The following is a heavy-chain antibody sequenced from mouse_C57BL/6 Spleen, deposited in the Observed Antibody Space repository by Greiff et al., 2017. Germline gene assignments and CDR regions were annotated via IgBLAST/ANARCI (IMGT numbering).Heavy chain of an antibody. CDR1: GYTFTDYE. V-gene: IGHV1-15*01. J-gene: IGHJ2*01. D-gene: IGHD1-1*01. CDR2: IDPETGGT. CDR3: TREYGSIFDY. Sequence: QVQLQQSGAELVRPGASVTLSCKASGYTFTDYEMHWVKQTPVHGLEWIGAIDPETGGTAYNQKFKGKAILTADKSSSTAYMELRSLTSEDSAVYYCTREYGSIFDYWGQGTTLTVSS.